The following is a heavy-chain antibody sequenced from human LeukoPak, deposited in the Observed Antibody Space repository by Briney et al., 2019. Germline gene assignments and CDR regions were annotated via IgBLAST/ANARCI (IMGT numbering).Heavy chain of an antibody. CDR3: ARPNPDYYDSSGYYAPDY. D-gene: IGHD3-22*01. Sequence: ASVKVSCKASGYTFTSYGISWVRQAPGQGLEWMGWISAYNGNTNYAQKLQGRVTMTTDTSTSTAYMELRSLRSDDTAVYYCARPNPDYYDSSGYYAPDYWGQGTLVTVSS. CDR2: ISAYNGNT. V-gene: IGHV1-18*01. J-gene: IGHJ4*02. CDR1: GYTFTSYG.